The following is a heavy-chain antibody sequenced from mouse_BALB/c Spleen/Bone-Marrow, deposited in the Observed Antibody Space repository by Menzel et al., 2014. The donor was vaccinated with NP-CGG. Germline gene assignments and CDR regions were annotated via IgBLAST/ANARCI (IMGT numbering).Heavy chain of an antibody. V-gene: IGHV1-54*01. CDR3: XXXXXXXXX. CDR1: GYAFTNYL. J-gene: IGHJ4*01. CDR2: INPGSGGT. Sequence: QVQLKDSGAELVRPGTSVKVSCKAPGYAFTNYLIEWVKXXPGQGLEWIXXINPGSGGTNYNEKFKGKATLTADKSSSTAYMQLXXLTSDDSAVYFXXXXXXXXXXWGXGTXVTXSS.